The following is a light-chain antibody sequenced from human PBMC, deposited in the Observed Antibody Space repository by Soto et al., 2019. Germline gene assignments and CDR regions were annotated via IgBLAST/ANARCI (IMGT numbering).Light chain of an antibody. CDR3: SSYTSSSTPANV. CDR2: DVS. J-gene: IGLJ1*01. CDR1: SSDVGGYNY. V-gene: IGLV2-14*01. Sequence: QSVLTQPASVSGSPGQSITISCTGTSSDVGGYNYVSWYQQHPGKAPKLMIYDVSTRPSGVSNRFSGSKSGNTASLTISGLQAEDEADYYCSSYTSSSTPANVFGTGTKLTVL.